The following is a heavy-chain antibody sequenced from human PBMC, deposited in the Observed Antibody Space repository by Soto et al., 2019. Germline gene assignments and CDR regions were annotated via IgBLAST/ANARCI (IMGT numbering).Heavy chain of an antibody. J-gene: IGHJ5*02. CDR2: ISAYNGNT. CDR1: GYTFTSYG. D-gene: IGHD6-19*01. Sequence: QVQLVQSGAEVKKPGASVKVSCKASGYTFTSYGISWVRQAPGQGLEWMGWISAYNGNTNYAQKLKGRVTMXXDXSXXTAYMELRSRRSDDTAVYYCARAGEWLVRNDWFDPWGQGTLVTVSS. CDR3: ARAGEWLVRNDWFDP. V-gene: IGHV1-18*01.